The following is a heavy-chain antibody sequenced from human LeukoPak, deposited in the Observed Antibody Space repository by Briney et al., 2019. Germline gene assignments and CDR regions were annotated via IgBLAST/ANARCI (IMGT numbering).Heavy chain of an antibody. J-gene: IGHJ4*02. V-gene: IGHV4-34*01. D-gene: IGHD2-8*02. CDR1: GGSFSDYY. CDR2: INHSGST. CDR3: ARVTGRLAPLDY. Sequence: PSETLSLTCAVYGGSFSDYYWSWIRQPPGKGLEWIGEINHSGSTYYNPSLKSRVTISVDTSKNQFSLKLSSVTAADTAVYYCARVTGRLAPLDYWGQGTLVTVSS.